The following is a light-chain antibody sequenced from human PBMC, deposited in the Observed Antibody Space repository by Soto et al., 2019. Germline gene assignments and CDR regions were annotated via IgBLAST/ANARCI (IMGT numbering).Light chain of an antibody. V-gene: IGKV1-5*01. Sequence: DIQMTQSPSTLSASVGDRVTITCRASQSISNWLAWYQQKPGKAPKLLIYDASSLQSGVPSRFSGSGSGTEFTLTISGLQPDDFASYYCQQYNVYFLTFGGETNVQIK. CDR2: DAS. CDR1: QSISNW. J-gene: IGKJ4*01. CDR3: QQYNVYFLT.